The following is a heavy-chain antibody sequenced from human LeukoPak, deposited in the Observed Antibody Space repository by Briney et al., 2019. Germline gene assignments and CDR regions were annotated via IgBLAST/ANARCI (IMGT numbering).Heavy chain of an antibody. CDR1: GGSISSGGYS. CDR3: ARRDTAMVTGAFDI. D-gene: IGHD5-18*01. J-gene: IGHJ3*02. CDR2: IYYSGST. V-gene: IGHV4-31*03. Sequence: SETLSLTCTVSGGSISSGGYSWSWIRQHPGKGLEWIGYIYYSGSTYYNPSLKSRVTISVDTSKNQFSLKLSSVTAADTAVYYCARRDTAMVTGAFDIWGQGTMVTVSS.